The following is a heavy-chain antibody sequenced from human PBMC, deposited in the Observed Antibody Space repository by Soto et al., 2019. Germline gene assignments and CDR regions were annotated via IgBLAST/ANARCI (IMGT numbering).Heavy chain of an antibody. CDR1: GGSISYYY. V-gene: IGHV4-59*01. CDR2: VFYNGIT. J-gene: IGHJ4*02. D-gene: IGHD6-25*01. Sequence: QVRLQESGPGLVKPSETLSLTCNVSGGSISYYYWNWIRQPPGKGLEWMGHVFYNGITKYNPSLKSRVTISGDTSKNQFSLKLISVTAADTAVYYCARWGAAAGANWSQGTLVTVSS. CDR3: ARWGAAAGAN.